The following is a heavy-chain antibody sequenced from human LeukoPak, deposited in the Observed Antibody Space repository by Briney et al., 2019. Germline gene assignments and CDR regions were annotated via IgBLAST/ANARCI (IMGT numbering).Heavy chain of an antibody. Sequence: SETLSLTCSVSGGSISSKNDYWSWIRQPPGKGLEWIGEINHSGSTNYSPSLKSRVTISVDTSKNQFSLKLSSVTAADTAVYYCARVSHSSRFHPGRNRSYFDYWGQGTLVTVSS. CDR1: GGSISSKNDY. V-gene: IGHV4-39*07. CDR2: INHSGST. D-gene: IGHD6-13*01. J-gene: IGHJ4*02. CDR3: ARVSHSSRFHPGRNRSYFDY.